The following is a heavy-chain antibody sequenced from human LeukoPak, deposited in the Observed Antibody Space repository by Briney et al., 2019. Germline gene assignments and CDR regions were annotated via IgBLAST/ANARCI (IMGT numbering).Heavy chain of an antibody. V-gene: IGHV3-73*01. CDR3: AVAGQGYFQH. D-gene: IGHD6-19*01. J-gene: IGHJ1*01. CDR1: GFTFSGSA. Sequence: GGSLRLSCAAPGFTFSGSAMHWVRQASGKGLEWVGRVRSKANSYATAYAASVKGRFTISRDDSKNTAYLQMNSLKTEDTAVYYCAVAGQGYFQHWGQGTLVTVSS. CDR2: VRSKANSYAT.